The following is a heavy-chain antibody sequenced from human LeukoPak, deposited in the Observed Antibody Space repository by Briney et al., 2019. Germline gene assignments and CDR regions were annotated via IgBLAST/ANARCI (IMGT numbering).Heavy chain of an antibody. CDR2: IRQDGSDK. J-gene: IGHJ4*02. CDR3: ARDRDCGDGGCYPHFDY. CDR1: GFTFSSYW. D-gene: IGHD2-15*01. V-gene: IGHV3-7*01. Sequence: GGSLRLSCAASGFTFSSYWMSWVRQAPGKGLEWVANIRQDGSDKYYMDSVKGRFTISRDNAKNSLSLQMNSLRVEDTAVYYCARDRDCGDGGCYPHFDYWGQGVRVTVSS.